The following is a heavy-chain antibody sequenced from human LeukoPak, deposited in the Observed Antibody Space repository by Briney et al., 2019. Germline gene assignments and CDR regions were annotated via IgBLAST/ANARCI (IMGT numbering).Heavy chain of an antibody. CDR3: AKHGFGVFEGY. CDR2: ISGSGGST. V-gene: IGHV3-23*01. Sequence: PGGSLRLSCAASGLSFSSYAMSWVRQAPGKGLQWVSGISGSGGSTYYADSVKGRFTISRDNSKNTLDLQMNSLRAEDTAVYYCAKHGFGVFEGYWGQRTLVTVSS. CDR1: GLSFSSYA. D-gene: IGHD3-10*01. J-gene: IGHJ4*02.